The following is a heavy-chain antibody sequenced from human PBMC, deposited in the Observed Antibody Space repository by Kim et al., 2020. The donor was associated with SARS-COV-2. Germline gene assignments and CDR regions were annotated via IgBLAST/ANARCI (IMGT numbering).Heavy chain of an antibody. CDR3: ARQMGASTGDAFDI. V-gene: IGHV5-51*01. Sequence: SPSFQGQVTVSADKSISTAYLQWSSLKASDTAMYYCARQMGASTGDAFDIWGQGTMVTVSS. D-gene: IGHD1-26*01. J-gene: IGHJ3*02.